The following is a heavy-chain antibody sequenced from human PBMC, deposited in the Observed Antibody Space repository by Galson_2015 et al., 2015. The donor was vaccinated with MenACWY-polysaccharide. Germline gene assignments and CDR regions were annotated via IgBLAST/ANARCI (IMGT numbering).Heavy chain of an antibody. V-gene: IGHV3-48*01. Sequence: SLRLSCAASGFTFSSYRMNWVRQAPGKGLEWVSYISSSSSTIYYADSVKGRFTISRDNAKNSLFLQMNSLRAEDTAVYYCARLHCSSTSCYPTDYYYYGMDGGGQGTTVTVSS. CDR3: ARLHCSSTSCYPTDYYYYGMDG. CDR1: GFTFSSYR. D-gene: IGHD2-2*01. CDR2: ISSSSSTI. J-gene: IGHJ6*02.